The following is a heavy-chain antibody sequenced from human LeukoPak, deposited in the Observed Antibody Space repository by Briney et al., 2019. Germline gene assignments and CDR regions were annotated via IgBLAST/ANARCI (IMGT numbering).Heavy chain of an antibody. V-gene: IGHV1-2*02. J-gene: IGHJ4*02. CDR2: INANNGAT. Sequence: ASVMVSCKASGYTFTGYYMHWVRQAPGQGLEWMGWINANNGATNYAQEFQGRVTMTRDTSISTAYMELSRLRSDDTAVYYCAREITYSSSDDYWGQGTLVTVSS. CDR1: GYTFTGYY. CDR3: AREITYSSSDDY. D-gene: IGHD6-6*01.